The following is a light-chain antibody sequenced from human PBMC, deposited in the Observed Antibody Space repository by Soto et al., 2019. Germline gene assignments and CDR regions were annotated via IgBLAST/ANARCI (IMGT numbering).Light chain of an antibody. CDR3: CSYAGSSTFE. CDR1: SNDVGTYNL. CDR2: EVS. V-gene: IGLV2-23*02. J-gene: IGLJ2*01. Sequence: QSALTQPASVSGSPGQSITISCTGTSNDVGTYNLVSWYQHHPGKAPKLMIYEVSKRPSGTSNRFSGSKSGNTASLTIIGLQAEDEADYYCCSYAGSSTFEFGGGTKLTVL.